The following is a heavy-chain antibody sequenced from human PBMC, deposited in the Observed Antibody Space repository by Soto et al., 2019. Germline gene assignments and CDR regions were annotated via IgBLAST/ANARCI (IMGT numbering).Heavy chain of an antibody. Sequence: GGSLRLSCAASGFTFSGSAMHWVRQASGKGLEWVGRIRSKANSYATAYDASVKSRFTISRDDSKNKAYLQMNSLKTEDTAVYYCTRRAIAVAGPGDDAFDIWGQGTMVTVSS. CDR3: TRRAIAVAGPGDDAFDI. D-gene: IGHD6-19*01. V-gene: IGHV3-73*01. CDR1: GFTFSGSA. J-gene: IGHJ3*02. CDR2: IRSKANSYAT.